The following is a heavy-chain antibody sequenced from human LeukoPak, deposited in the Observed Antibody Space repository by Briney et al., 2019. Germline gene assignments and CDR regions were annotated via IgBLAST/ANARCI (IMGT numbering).Heavy chain of an antibody. CDR1: GYRFSNYW. D-gene: IGHD5-12*01. Sequence: GESLKISCKGSGYRFSNYWIAWVRQMPGRGLEWMGIIYPGDSETRYSPPFQGQVTISADKSISTAYLQWSSLKASDTAMYYCARGSGSGYYAFDIWGQGTMVTVSS. CDR2: IYPGDSET. V-gene: IGHV5-51*01. CDR3: ARGSGSGYYAFDI. J-gene: IGHJ3*02.